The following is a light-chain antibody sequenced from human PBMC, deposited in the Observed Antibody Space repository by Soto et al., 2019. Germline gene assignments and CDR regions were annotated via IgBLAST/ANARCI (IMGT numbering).Light chain of an antibody. CDR2: DVS. CDR1: QSISTW. CDR3: QHYNSYPLT. V-gene: IGKV1-5*01. Sequence: DIQMTQSPSTLSASVGDRVTITFRASQSISTWLAWYQQKPGKAPKXLIYDVSALESGVPSRFRGSGSGTEFTLTISSLQPDDFATYYCQHYNSYPLTFGQGTRLEIK. J-gene: IGKJ5*01.